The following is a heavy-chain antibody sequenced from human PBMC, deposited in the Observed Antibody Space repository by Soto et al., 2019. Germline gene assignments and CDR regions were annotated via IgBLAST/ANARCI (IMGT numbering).Heavy chain of an antibody. J-gene: IGHJ4*02. CDR2: IIPICGTA. V-gene: IGHV1-69*01. CDR3: ARDFLTTVTTGDY. Sequence: QVQLVQSGAEVKKPGSSVKVSCKASRGTFSSYAISWVRQAPGQGLEWMGGIIPICGTANYAQKFQGRVTITASESTSTVYLELSSLRSEDTAVYYCARDFLTTVTTGDYWGQGTLVTVSS. CDR1: RGTFSSYA. D-gene: IGHD4-17*01.